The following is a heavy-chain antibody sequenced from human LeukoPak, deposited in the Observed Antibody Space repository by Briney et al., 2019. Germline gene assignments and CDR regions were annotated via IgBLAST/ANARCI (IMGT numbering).Heavy chain of an antibody. CDR3: ARDHHRRLYDSQARDTFDI. D-gene: IGHD3-22*01. CDR2: IGSTSSTI. Sequence: GGSLRLSCAASGFTFSDYNMRWIRQAPGKGLEWVSYIGSTSSTIYYADPVKGRFTVSRDNAKNSLYLQMKSLRAEDTAVYYCARDHHRRLYDSQARDTFDIWGQGTMVTVSS. J-gene: IGHJ3*02. CDR1: GFTFSDYN. V-gene: IGHV3-11*04.